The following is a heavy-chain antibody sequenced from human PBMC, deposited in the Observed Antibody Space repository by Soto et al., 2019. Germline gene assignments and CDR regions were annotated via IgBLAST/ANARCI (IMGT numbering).Heavy chain of an antibody. J-gene: IGHJ6*03. Sequence: SETLSLTCTVSGCSISSSGYYWGGIRQPPGKGLEWIGNIYYSGSTYYNPSLKSRVTVSVDTSKNQFSLKLSSVTAADTAVYYCAGTSSLQWYYMDVWDKGTTVTVSS. V-gene: IGHV4-39*01. CDR3: AGTSSLQWYYMDV. CDR2: IYYSGST. CDR1: GCSISSSGYY. D-gene: IGHD1-7*01.